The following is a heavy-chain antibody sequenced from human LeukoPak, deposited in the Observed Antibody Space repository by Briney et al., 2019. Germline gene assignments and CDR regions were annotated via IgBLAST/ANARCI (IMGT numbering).Heavy chain of an antibody. J-gene: IGHJ4*02. CDR3: ARLRPDGIVDH. Sequence: SGTLSLTCAVSGGSLSSSNWWSWVRQPPGKGLEWIGEIYHSGSTNYNPSLKSRVTISVDTSKNQFSLKLSSVTAADTAVYYCARLRPDGIVDHWGQGTLVTVSS. V-gene: IGHV4-4*02. CDR1: GGSLSSSNW. D-gene: IGHD1-26*01. CDR2: IYHSGST.